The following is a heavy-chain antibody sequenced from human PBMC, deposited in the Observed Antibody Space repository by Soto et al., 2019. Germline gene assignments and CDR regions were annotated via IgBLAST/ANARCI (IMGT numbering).Heavy chain of an antibody. D-gene: IGHD3-10*01. Sequence: QVQLQESGPGLVKPSESLSLTCTVSGGSISTYSLNWIRQAPGKGLEWIGYIYYSGRTNYNPSLKRLDTISIHTTINQDSLKLSSVTAADTALYFFARRVLTSAQISADNRFDPWGQGTLVTVSP. CDR1: GGSISTYS. CDR2: IYYSGRT. V-gene: IGHV4-59*03. J-gene: IGHJ5*01. CDR3: ARRVLTSAQISADNRFDP.